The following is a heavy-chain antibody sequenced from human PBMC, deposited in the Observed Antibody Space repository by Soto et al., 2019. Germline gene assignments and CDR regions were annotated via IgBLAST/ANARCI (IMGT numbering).Heavy chain of an antibody. D-gene: IGHD5-12*01. Sequence: QITVKESGLTLVKPTETLTLTCTFSGFSLSSIGMGVGWIRQPPGKALEWLALIYLDDDKRYSPYLSSRLTNTKDPSKNEVDLTMTNMAPVDTATYYCARLTRGVYDSGRLWEKFDYWGQGTLVTVSS. CDR3: ARLTRGVYDSGRLWEKFDY. CDR1: GFSLSSIGMG. V-gene: IGHV2-5*02. J-gene: IGHJ4*02. CDR2: IYLDDDK.